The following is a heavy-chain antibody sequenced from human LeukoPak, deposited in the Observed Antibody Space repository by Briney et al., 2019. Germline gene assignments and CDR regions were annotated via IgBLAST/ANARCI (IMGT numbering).Heavy chain of an antibody. CDR1: GGSFSGYY. Sequence: PSETLSLTCAVYGGSFSGYYWSWIRQPPGKGLEWIGEINHSGSTNYNPSLKSRVTISVDTSKNQFSLKLSSVTAADTAVYYCARGDYVWGVGPYYYYYYMDVWGKGTTVTVSS. CDR2: INHSGST. J-gene: IGHJ6*03. D-gene: IGHD3-16*01. V-gene: IGHV4-34*01. CDR3: ARGDYVWGVGPYYYYYYMDV.